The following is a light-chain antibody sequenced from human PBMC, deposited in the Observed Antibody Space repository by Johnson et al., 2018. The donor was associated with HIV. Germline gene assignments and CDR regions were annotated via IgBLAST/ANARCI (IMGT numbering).Light chain of an antibody. CDR2: ENN. V-gene: IGLV1-51*02. J-gene: IGLJ1*01. CDR1: SSNIGNNY. Sequence: QSVLSQPPSVSAAPGQKVTISCSGSSSNIGNNYVSWYRHFPGTAPKLLIYENNKRPSGIPDRFSGSKSGTSATLGITGLQTGDEADYYCGTWDSSLSAHYVSGTGTKVTAL. CDR3: GTWDSSLSAHYV.